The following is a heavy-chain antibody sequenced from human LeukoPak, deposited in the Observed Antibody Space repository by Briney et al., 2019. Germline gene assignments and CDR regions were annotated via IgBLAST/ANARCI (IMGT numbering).Heavy chain of an antibody. CDR2: IIPIFGTA. Sequence: SVKVSCKASGGTFSSYAISWVRQAPGQGLEWMGGIIPIFGTANYAQKFQGRVTITADKSTSTAYMELSSLRSEDTAVYYCASGYSYGYFDYWGQGTLVTVSS. J-gene: IGHJ4*02. D-gene: IGHD5-18*01. CDR1: GGTFSSYA. V-gene: IGHV1-69*06. CDR3: ASGYSYGYFDY.